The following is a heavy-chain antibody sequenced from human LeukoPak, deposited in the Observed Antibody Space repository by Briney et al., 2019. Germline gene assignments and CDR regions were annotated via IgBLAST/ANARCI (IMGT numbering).Heavy chain of an antibody. CDR3: GRVRCSGGSCYPLNDY. V-gene: IGHV1-18*01. J-gene: IGHJ4*02. CDR2: ISAYNGNT. D-gene: IGHD2-15*01. CDR1: GYTFTSYG. Sequence: ASVKVSCKASGYTFTSYGISWVRQAPGQGLEWMGWISAYNGNTNYAQKLQGRVTMTTDTSTSTAYMELRSLRSDDTAVYYCGRVRCSGGSCYPLNDYWGQGTLVTVSS.